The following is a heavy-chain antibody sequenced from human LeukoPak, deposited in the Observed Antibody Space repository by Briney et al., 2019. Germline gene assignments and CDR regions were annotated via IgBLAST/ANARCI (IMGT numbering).Heavy chain of an antibody. CDR2: VSGSGGST. D-gene: IGHD1-26*01. V-gene: IGHV3-23*01. J-gene: IGHJ4*02. Sequence: GGSLRLSCAASGFTFSSYAMSWVREAPGKGLEWVSAVSGSGGSTYYADSVKGRFTISRDNSKNTLYLQMNSLRAEDTAVYYCAKVRFPAGATEFDYWGQGTLVTVSS. CDR3: AKVRFPAGATEFDY. CDR1: GFTFSSYA.